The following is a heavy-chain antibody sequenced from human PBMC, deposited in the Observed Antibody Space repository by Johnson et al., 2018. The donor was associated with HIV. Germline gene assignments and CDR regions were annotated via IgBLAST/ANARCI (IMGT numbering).Heavy chain of an antibody. CDR1: GFTVRSNY. J-gene: IGHJ3*02. V-gene: IGHV3-53*01. Sequence: VQLVESGGGLIQPGGSLRLSCAASGFTVRSNYMSWVRQAPGKGLEWVSVIYSGGSTYYADSVRGRFTISRDNSKNTLYLQMNSLRAEDTAVYYCAKRHGPIVGATHDAFDIWGQGTMVTVSS. CDR3: AKRHGPIVGATHDAFDI. CDR2: IYSGGST. D-gene: IGHD1-26*01.